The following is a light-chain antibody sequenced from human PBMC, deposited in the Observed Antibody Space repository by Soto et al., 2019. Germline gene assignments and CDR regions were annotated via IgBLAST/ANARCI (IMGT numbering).Light chain of an antibody. V-gene: IGKV3-20*01. CDR2: GAS. CDR3: QQYGSSPMT. Sequence: EDVLTQSPAALSLSPGERATLSCRASQSVSSNYLAWYQQKPGQAPRLLIYGASSRATGIPDRFSGSGSGTDFTLTISRLEPEDFAVYYCQQYGSSPMTFGQGTRLEIK. J-gene: IGKJ5*01. CDR1: QSVSSNY.